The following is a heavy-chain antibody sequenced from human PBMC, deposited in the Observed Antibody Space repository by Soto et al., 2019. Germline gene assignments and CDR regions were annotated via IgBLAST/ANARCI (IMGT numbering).Heavy chain of an antibody. J-gene: IGHJ4*02. Sequence: QVQLVQSGAEVKKPGSSVKVSCKASGGTFSSYAISWVRQAPGQGLEWMGGIIPIFGTANYAQKFQGRVTITADESRSTAYMERRSLSSEDTAVYYCARTSSGYSLPSPFDYWGQGTLVTVSS. D-gene: IGHD3-22*01. V-gene: IGHV1-69*01. CDR3: ARTSSGYSLPSPFDY. CDR1: GGTFSSYA. CDR2: IIPIFGTA.